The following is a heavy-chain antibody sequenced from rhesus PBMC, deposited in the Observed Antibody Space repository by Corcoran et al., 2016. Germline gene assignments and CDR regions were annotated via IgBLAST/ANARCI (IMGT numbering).Heavy chain of an antibody. D-gene: IGHD1-26*01. V-gene: IGHV4-122*02. J-gene: IGHJ4*01. CDR2: ITYRGST. CDR3: AGDTRGITDS. CDR1: GYSSSSGYY. Sequence: QVQLQESGPGLVKPSETLSLTCAVSGYSSSSGYYWSWIRQPPGKGLEWIGHITYRGSTSYHPSLKSRVTISRDTSKNQFSLKLSSVTAADTAVYYCAGDTRGITDSWGQGVLVTVSS.